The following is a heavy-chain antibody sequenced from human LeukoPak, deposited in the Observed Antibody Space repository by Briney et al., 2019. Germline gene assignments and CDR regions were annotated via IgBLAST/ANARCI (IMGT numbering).Heavy chain of an antibody. Sequence: PSETLSLTCAVSGGSISSSNWWSWVRQPPGKGLEWIGEIYHSGSTNYNPSLKSRVTISVDKSKNQFSLKLSSVTAADTAVYYCAAYSGSYYSYDYWGQGTLVTVSS. CDR3: AAYSGSYYSYDY. CDR2: IYHSGST. D-gene: IGHD1-26*01. J-gene: IGHJ4*02. CDR1: GGSISSSNW. V-gene: IGHV4-4*02.